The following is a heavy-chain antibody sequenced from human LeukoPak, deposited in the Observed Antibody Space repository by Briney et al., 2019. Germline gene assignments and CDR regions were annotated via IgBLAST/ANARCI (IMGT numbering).Heavy chain of an antibody. D-gene: IGHD6-19*01. V-gene: IGHV4-39*01. CDR3: ARLCIAVAGTWIDY. CDR1: GGSISSSSYY. CDR2: IYYSGST. J-gene: IGHJ4*02. Sequence: SETLSPTCTVSGGSISSSSYYWGWIRQPPGKGLEWIGSIYYSGSTYYNPSLKSRVTISVDTSKNQFSLKLSSVTAADTAVYYCARLCIAVAGTWIDYWGQGTLVTVSS.